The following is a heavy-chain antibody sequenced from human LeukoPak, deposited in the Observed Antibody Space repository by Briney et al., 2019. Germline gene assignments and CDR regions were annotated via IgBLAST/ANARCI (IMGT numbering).Heavy chain of an antibody. CDR2: IYYSGST. J-gene: IGHJ3*02. Sequence: SETLSLTCTVSGGSISSYYWSWIRQPPGKGLEWIGYIYYSGSTNYNPSLKSRVTISVDTSKNQFSLKLSSVTAADTAVYYCARGAVTMVRGVIIPDAFDIWGQGTMVTVSS. CDR1: GGSISSYY. CDR3: ARGAVTMVRGVIIPDAFDI. D-gene: IGHD3-10*01. V-gene: IGHV4-59*01.